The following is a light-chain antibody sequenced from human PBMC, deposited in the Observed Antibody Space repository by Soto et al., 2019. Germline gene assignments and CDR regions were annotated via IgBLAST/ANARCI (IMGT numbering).Light chain of an antibody. CDR3: ASYTTSSTYV. CDR2: DVS. Sequence: SALTQPPSVSGSPGQSIAISCHATSSDVGGYSYVSWYQQQPGKAPKLVISDVSNRPSGVSDRFSGSKSGNTASLTISGLQTEDETDYYCASYTTSSTYVFGTGTKVTVL. V-gene: IGLV2-14*01. CDR1: SSDVGGYSY. J-gene: IGLJ1*01.